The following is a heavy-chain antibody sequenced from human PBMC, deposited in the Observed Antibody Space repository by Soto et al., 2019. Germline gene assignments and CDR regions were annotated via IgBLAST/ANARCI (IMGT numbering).Heavy chain of an antibody. CDR3: AKDRGSGSFNTRGGWHYYYSMDV. CDR2: ISWNSGSI. J-gene: IGHJ6*02. CDR1: GFTFDDYA. D-gene: IGHD3-10*01. V-gene: IGHV3-9*01. Sequence: PGGSLRLSCAASGFTFDDYAMPWVRQAPGKSLEWVSGISWNSGSIGYADSVKGRFTISRDNAKNSLYLQMNSLRAEDTALYYCAKDRGSGSFNTRGGWHYYYSMDVWGQGTTVTVS.